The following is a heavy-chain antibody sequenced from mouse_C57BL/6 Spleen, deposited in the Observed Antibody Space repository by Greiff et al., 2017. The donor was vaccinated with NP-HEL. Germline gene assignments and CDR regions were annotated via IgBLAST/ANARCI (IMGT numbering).Heavy chain of an antibody. Sequence: QVQLQQSGAELVRPGASVTLSCKASGYTFTDYEMHWVKQTPVHGLEWIGAIDPETGGTAYNQKFKGKAILTADKSSSTAYMELRSLTSEDSAVYYCTRTYSNYEGYAMDYWGQGTSVTVSS. CDR1: GYTFTDYE. J-gene: IGHJ4*01. V-gene: IGHV1-15*01. CDR3: TRTYSNYEGYAMDY. D-gene: IGHD2-5*01. CDR2: IDPETGGT.